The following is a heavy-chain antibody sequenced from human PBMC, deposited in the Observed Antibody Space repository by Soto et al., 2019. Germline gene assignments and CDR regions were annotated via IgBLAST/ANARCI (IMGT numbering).Heavy chain of an antibody. Sequence: GGSLRLSCAASGFTFSTYAMHWVCQAPGKGLEYVSAISTNGGSTFHANSVKGRFSISRDNSKNTLYLQMGSLRAEDMAVYYCARSPQYGDYADYWGQGTLVTVSS. CDR2: ISTNGGST. CDR3: ARSPQYGDYADY. D-gene: IGHD4-17*01. J-gene: IGHJ4*02. V-gene: IGHV3-64*01. CDR1: GFTFSTYA.